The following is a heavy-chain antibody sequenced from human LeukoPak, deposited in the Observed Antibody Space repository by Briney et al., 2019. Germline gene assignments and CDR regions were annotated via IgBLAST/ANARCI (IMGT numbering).Heavy chain of an antibody. CDR2: INPNSGGT. CDR1: GYTFTGYY. CDR3: ARQPCTNGVCYGDNWFDP. J-gene: IGHJ5*02. Sequence: ASVKVSCKASGYTFTGYYMHWVRQAPGQGLEWMGWINPNSGGTNYAQKLQGRVTITADKSTSTAYMELSSLRSEDTAVYYCARQPCTNGVCYGDNWFDPWGQGTLVTVSS. V-gene: IGHV1-2*02. D-gene: IGHD2-8*01.